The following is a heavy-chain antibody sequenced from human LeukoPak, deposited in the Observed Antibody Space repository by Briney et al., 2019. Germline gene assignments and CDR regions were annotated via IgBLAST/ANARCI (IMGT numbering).Heavy chain of an antibody. CDR1: GFTFSSYA. V-gene: IGHV3-64*01. J-gene: IGHJ4*02. Sequence: GGSLRLSCAASGFTFSSYAMHWVRQAPGKGLEYVSAISSNGGSTYYANSVKGRFTISRDNSKNTLYLQMNSLRAEDTAVYYCARNYGDYGTLDYWGQGTLVTVSS. CDR2: ISSNGGST. D-gene: IGHD4-17*01. CDR3: ARNYGDYGTLDY.